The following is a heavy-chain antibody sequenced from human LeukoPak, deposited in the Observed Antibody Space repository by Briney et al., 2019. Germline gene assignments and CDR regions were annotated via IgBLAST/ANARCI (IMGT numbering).Heavy chain of an antibody. J-gene: IGHJ4*02. CDR3: ARGGSGWEVFDY. V-gene: IGHV3-20*01. D-gene: IGHD6-19*01. CDR2: INWNGGST. CDR1: GFTFTTYS. Sequence: PGGSLRLSCAASGFTFTTYSMNWVRQAPGKGLEWVSGINWNGGSTGYADSVKGRFTISRDNAKNSLYLQMNSLRAEDTALYHCARGGSGWEVFDYWGQGTLVTVSS.